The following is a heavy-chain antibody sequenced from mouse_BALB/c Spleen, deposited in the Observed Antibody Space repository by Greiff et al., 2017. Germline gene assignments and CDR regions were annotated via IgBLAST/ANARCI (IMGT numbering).Heavy chain of an antibody. D-gene: IGHD5-1*01. V-gene: IGHV3-6*02. CDR3: ARDEYDYAMDY. CDR1: GYSITSGYY. Sequence: DVKLQESGPGLVKPSQSLSLTCSVTGYSITSGYYWNWIRQFPGNKLEWMGYISYDGSNNYNPSLKNRISITRDTSKNQFFLKLNSVTTEDTATYYCARDEYDYAMDYWGQGTSVTVSS. CDR2: ISYDGSN. J-gene: IGHJ4*01.